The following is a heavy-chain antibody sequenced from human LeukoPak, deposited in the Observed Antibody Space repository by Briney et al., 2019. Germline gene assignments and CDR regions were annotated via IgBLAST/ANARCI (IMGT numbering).Heavy chain of an antibody. Sequence: ISXSXXSTYYADSVKGRFTISRDNSKNTLYLQMNSLRAEDTAVYYCARGRQGITIFGVALYGMDVWGQGTTVTVSS. CDR2: ISXSXXST. J-gene: IGHJ6*02. D-gene: IGHD3-3*01. V-gene: IGHV3-23*01. CDR3: ARGRQGITIFGVALYGMDV.